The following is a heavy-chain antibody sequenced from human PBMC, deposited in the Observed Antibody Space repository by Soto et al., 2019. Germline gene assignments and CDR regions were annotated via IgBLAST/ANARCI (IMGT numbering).Heavy chain of an antibody. J-gene: IGHJ4*02. V-gene: IGHV3-15*01. Sequence: GGSLRLSCAASGFTFSNAWMSWVRQAPGKGLEWVGRIKSKTNGGTTDYAAPVKGRFAISRDDSKNTVYLQMNSLKTEDAAVYYCTTDDPINKYWGQGTLVTVSS. CDR1: GFTFSNAW. CDR3: TTDDPINKY. CDR2: IKSKTNGGTT.